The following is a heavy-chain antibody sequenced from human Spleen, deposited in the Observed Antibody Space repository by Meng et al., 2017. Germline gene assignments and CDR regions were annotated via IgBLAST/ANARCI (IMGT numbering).Heavy chain of an antibody. V-gene: IGHV6-1*01. Sequence: SQTLSLTCAISVDSVSSNSAAWNWIRQSPSRGLEWLGRTYYRSKWYNDYAVSVKSRITINPDTSKNQFSLQLNSVTPDDTAVYYCAKSGYSSSWYYFDYWGQGTLVTVSS. CDR2: TYYRSKWYN. CDR1: VDSVSSNSAA. J-gene: IGHJ4*02. CDR3: AKSGYSSSWYYFDY. D-gene: IGHD6-13*01.